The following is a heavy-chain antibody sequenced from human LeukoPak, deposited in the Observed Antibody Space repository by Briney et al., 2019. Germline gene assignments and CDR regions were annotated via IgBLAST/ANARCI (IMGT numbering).Heavy chain of an antibody. CDR3: AKSQQLELFFGPDAFDI. J-gene: IGHJ3*02. CDR2: ITGSGAGGT. Sequence: GGSLRPSCGASGFTFRSHAMNWVRQAPGKGLEWVSAITGSGAGGTDYADSVKGRFTISRDNSKNTVYLEMNSLRVEDTAVYYCAKSQQLELFFGPDAFDIWGQGTMVTVSS. V-gene: IGHV3-23*01. D-gene: IGHD1-1*01. CDR1: GFTFRSHA.